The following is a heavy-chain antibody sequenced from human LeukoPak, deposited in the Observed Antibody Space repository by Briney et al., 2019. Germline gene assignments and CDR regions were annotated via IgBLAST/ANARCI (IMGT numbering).Heavy chain of an antibody. J-gene: IGHJ4*02. D-gene: IGHD3-10*01. CDR2: ISSSSSSI. Sequence: PGGSLKLSCAASGFTFISYSMNWVRQAPGKGLEWVSSISSSSSSIYYAESVKGRFTISRDKAKNSLYLQMNSLRAEDTAMYYCARDRGYYDSGRYVPLDYWGQGTLVTVSS. V-gene: IGHV3-21*01. CDR1: GFTFISYS. CDR3: ARDRGYYDSGRYVPLDY.